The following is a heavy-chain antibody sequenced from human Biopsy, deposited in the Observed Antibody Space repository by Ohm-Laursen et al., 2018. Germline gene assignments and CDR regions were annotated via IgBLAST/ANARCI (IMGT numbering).Heavy chain of an antibody. CDR1: GDSIGSYS. CDR3: ARHRYRSSTSCSNSNYYFDF. J-gene: IGHJ4*02. V-gene: IGHV4-59*08. CDR2: IEYSDKT. Sequence: TLSLTCTVSGDSIGSYSWSWIRRPPGKGLEWIGYIEYSDKTYYNPSLESRVAFSVDTSKNQFSLRLMYVTAADTAVYYCARHRYRSSTSCSNSNYYFDFWGQGTLVTVSS. D-gene: IGHD2-2*01.